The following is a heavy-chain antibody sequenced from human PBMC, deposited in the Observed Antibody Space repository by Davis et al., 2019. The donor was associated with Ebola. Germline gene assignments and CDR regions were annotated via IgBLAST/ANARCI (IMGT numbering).Heavy chain of an antibody. V-gene: IGHV3-23*01. D-gene: IGHD4-17*01. Sequence: GESLKISCAASGFTFSNYGMNWVRLAPGKGLEWVSAISRSGGSTDYVDSVKGRFTISRDNAKNTVYLQMNSLRAEDTAVYFCAGVDYGDSWRWFDPWGQGTLVTVSS. CDR3: AGVDYGDSWRWFDP. CDR2: ISRSGGST. CDR1: GFTFSNYG. J-gene: IGHJ5*02.